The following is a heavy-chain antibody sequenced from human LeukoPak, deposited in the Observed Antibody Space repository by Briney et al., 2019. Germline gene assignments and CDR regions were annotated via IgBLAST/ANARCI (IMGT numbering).Heavy chain of an antibody. Sequence: ASVKVSCKASGYTFTGYYMHWVRQAPGQGLEWMGRINPNSGGTNYAQKFQGRVTMTRDTSISTAYMELSRLRSDDTAVYYCARDIPVPSLSYYYYMDVWGKGTTVTVSS. J-gene: IGHJ6*03. CDR1: GYTFTGYY. CDR2: INPNSGGT. CDR3: ARDIPVPSLSYYYYMDV. V-gene: IGHV1-2*06.